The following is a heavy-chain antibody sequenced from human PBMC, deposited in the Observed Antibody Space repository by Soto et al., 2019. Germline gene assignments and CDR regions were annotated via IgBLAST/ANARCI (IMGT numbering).Heavy chain of an antibody. J-gene: IGHJ2*01. CDR3: ARELNYGGTADWYFDL. Sequence: EVQLVESGGGLVKPGGSLRLSCAASGFTFSSYSMNWVRQAPGKGLEWVSSISSSSSYIYYADSVKGRFTISRDNAKNSLSLQMSSLRAEDTAVYYCARELNYGGTADWYFDLWGRGTLVTVSS. CDR1: GFTFSSYS. D-gene: IGHD2-15*01. CDR2: ISSSSSYI. V-gene: IGHV3-21*01.